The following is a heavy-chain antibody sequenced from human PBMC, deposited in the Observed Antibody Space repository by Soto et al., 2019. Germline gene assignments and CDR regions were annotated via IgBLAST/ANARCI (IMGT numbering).Heavy chain of an antibody. J-gene: IGHJ4*02. V-gene: IGHV3-74*01. CDR1: GFTFSAYW. D-gene: IGHD2-2*01. CDR3: AVYCYSSSCYSAGGDS. CDR2: INNDGSST. Sequence: EVQLVESGGGVVQPGGSLRVSCAASGFTFSAYWMQWVRQAPGKGLVWVSRINNDGSSTIYADSVKGRFTISRDNAKNTLYLQMNSLRAEDTAVYYCAVYCYSSSCYSAGGDSWGQGTLVTVSS.